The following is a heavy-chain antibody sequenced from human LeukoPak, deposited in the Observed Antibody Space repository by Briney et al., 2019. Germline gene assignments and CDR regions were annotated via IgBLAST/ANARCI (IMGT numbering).Heavy chain of an antibody. J-gene: IGHJ4*02. V-gene: IGHV4-39*07. Sequence: SETLSLTCTVSGGSISSSSYYWGWIRQPPGKGLEWIGSIYHSGSTYYNPSLKSRVTISVDRSKNQFSLKLSSVTAADTAVYYCARGGYYDSSGYPLDYWGQGTLVTVSS. D-gene: IGHD3-22*01. CDR3: ARGGYYDSSGYPLDY. CDR1: GGSISSSSYY. CDR2: IYHSGST.